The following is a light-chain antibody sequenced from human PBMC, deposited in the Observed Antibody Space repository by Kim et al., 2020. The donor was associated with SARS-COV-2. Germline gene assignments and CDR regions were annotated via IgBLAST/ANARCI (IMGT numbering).Light chain of an antibody. CDR2: AAS. CDR1: QSVSSSF. CDR3: QQYGSSPLT. Sequence: SPGERATLSCRTSQSVSSSFLAWYQQTPGQAPRLLFYAASHRATGIPDRFSGSGSGTDFTLTISGLEPEDFAVYYCQQYGSSPLTFGGGTKVDIK. V-gene: IGKV3-20*01. J-gene: IGKJ4*01.